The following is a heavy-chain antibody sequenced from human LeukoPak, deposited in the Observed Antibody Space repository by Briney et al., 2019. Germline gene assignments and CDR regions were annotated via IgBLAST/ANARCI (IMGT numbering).Heavy chain of an antibody. CDR1: GGSISGYY. CDR2: IYYSGST. CDR3: ARVAIPYDISPYFDGYMDV. J-gene: IGHJ6*03. Sequence: SQTLSVICAVSGGSISGYYWSWIRQSPDKGLEWIGYIYYSGSTNYNPSLQSRVTISVDTSENQFSLKLSSVTAADTAVYYCARVAIPYDISPYFDGYMDVWGKGTTVTVSS. D-gene: IGHD3-22*01. V-gene: IGHV4-59*01.